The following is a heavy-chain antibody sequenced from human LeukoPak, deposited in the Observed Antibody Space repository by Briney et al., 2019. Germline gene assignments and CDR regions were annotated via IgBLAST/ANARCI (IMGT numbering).Heavy chain of an antibody. Sequence: PSETLSLTCTVSGGSISSYYWSWIRQPPGKGLEWIGYIYYSGSTNYNSSLKSRVTISVDTSKNQFSLKLSSVTAADTAVYYCARVRSSSWYEDYFDYWGQGTLVTVSS. CDR3: ARVRSSSWYEDYFDY. J-gene: IGHJ4*02. CDR2: IYYSGST. D-gene: IGHD6-13*01. CDR1: GGSISSYY. V-gene: IGHV4-59*01.